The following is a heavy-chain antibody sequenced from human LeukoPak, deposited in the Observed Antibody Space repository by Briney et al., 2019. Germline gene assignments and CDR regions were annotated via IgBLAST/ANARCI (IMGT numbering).Heavy chain of an antibody. V-gene: IGHV1-69*01. Sequence: SVKVSCKASGGTFSSHAISWVRQAPGQGLEWMGGIIPIFGTANYAQKFQGRVTITADESTSTAYMELSSLRSEDTAVYYCARVGPDIVVVPAAMSWFDPWDQGTLVTVSS. J-gene: IGHJ5*02. D-gene: IGHD2-2*01. CDR1: GGTFSSHA. CDR3: ARVGPDIVVVPAAMSWFDP. CDR2: IIPIFGTA.